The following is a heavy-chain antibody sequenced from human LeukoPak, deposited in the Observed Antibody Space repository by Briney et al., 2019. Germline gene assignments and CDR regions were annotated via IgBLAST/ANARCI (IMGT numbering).Heavy chain of an antibody. CDR2: IYSGGST. D-gene: IGHD6-25*01. CDR1: GFTFGDYA. J-gene: IGHJ6*03. Sequence: GGSLRLSCAASGFTFGDYAMSWVRQAPGKGLEWVSVIYSGGSTYYADSVKGRFTISRDNSKNTLYLQMNSLRADDTAVYYCARFAAGGSYYYYMDVWGKGTTVTVSS. V-gene: IGHV3-66*01. CDR3: ARFAAGGSYYYYMDV.